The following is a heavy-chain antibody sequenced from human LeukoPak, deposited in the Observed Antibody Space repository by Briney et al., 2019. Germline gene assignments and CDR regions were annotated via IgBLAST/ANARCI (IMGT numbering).Heavy chain of an antibody. D-gene: IGHD3-3*01. J-gene: IGHJ5*02. CDR1: GYTFTSYG. Sequence: ASVKVSCKASGYTFTSYGISWVRQAPGQGLEWMGWISAYNGNTNCEQKLQGRVTMTTDTSTNTAYMELRSLRSDDTAVYYCARDWLELTPSFDPWGQGTLVTVSP. CDR2: ISAYNGNT. CDR3: ARDWLELTPSFDP. V-gene: IGHV1-18*01.